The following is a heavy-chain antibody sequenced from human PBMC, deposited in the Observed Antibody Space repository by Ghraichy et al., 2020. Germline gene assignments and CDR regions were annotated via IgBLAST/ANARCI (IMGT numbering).Heavy chain of an antibody. J-gene: IGHJ2*01. V-gene: IGHV4-30-4*01. CDR1: GDAMRGGDFY. D-gene: IGHD3-22*01. CDR3: ARATPNYYDRDDKSNWYAEF. Sequence: SETLSLTCSVSGDAMRGGDFYWSWIRQPPGKGLDWIGYIHNTGTAYYNPSLDSRFTISKDTSKNQFSLRVTSVTAGDTAVYLCARATPNYYDRDDKSNWYAEFWGRGTLVLVSS. CDR2: IHNTGTA.